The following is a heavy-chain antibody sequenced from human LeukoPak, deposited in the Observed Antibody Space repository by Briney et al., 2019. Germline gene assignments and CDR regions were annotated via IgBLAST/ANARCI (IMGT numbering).Heavy chain of an antibody. CDR1: GGSISSYY. Sequence: SETLSLTCTVSGGSISSYYWSWIRQPPGKGLEWIGYIYYSGSTNYNPSLKSRVTISVDTSKNQFSPKLSSVTAADTAVYYCARTQFYCSSTSCFNWFDPLGPGNPGHRLL. D-gene: IGHD2-2*01. CDR2: IYYSGST. J-gene: IGHJ5*02. CDR3: ARTQFYCSSTSCFNWFDP. V-gene: IGHV4-59*08.